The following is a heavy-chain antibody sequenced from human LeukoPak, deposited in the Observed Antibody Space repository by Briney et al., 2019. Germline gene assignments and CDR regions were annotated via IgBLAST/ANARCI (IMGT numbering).Heavy chain of an antibody. Sequence: GGSLRLSCAASGFTFSSYAMSWVRQAPGKGLEWVSSISSSSSYIYYADSVKGRFTISRDNAKNSLYLQMNSLRAEDTAVYYCARAQVGATTGLDYWGQGTLVTVSS. CDR3: ARAQVGATTGLDY. J-gene: IGHJ4*02. CDR2: ISSSSSYI. D-gene: IGHD1-26*01. CDR1: GFTFSSYA. V-gene: IGHV3-21*01.